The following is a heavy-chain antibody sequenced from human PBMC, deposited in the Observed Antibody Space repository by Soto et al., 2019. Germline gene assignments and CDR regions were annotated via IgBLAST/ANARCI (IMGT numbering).Heavy chain of an antibody. V-gene: IGHV3-9*01. Sequence: EVQLVESGGGVVQPGRSLRLSCAASGFTFDDFAMHWVRQAPGKGLEWVSGISWDSDNVAYADSVKGRFTISRDNARNSVSLQMISLSVEDTALYFYTRSDGDFGLFDYWGHGALVTVSS. CDR1: GFTFDDFA. CDR2: ISWDSDNV. CDR3: TRSDGDFGLFDY. D-gene: IGHD4-17*01. J-gene: IGHJ4*01.